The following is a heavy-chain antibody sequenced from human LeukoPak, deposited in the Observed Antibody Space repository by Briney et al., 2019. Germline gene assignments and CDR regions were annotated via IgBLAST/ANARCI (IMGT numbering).Heavy chain of an antibody. V-gene: IGHV4-59*12. D-gene: IGHD3-10*01. CDR2: IYYSGST. J-gene: IGHJ4*02. CDR3: ARSGSRVRGVRHSNYFDY. CDR1: GGSISSYY. Sequence: SETLSLTCTVSGGSISSYYWSWIRQPPGKGLEWIGYIYYSGSTNYNPSLKSRVTISVDTSKNQFSLKLSSVTAADTAVYYCARSGSRVRGVRHSNYFDYWGQGTLVTVSS.